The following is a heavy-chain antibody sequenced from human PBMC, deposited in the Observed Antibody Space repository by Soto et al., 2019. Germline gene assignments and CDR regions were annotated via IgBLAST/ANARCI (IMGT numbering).Heavy chain of an antibody. D-gene: IGHD1-26*01. Sequence: QVQLVESGGGVVQPGRSLRRSCAASGFTFSSYVMHWVRQTPGRGLEWVAFISHDGNNKYYADSVKGRFTISRDNSDNTLYLPMARLRAEDTAVYYCARDDEGGSDCDLGYLRQGTLVTVSS. CDR1: GFTFSSYV. V-gene: IGHV3-30*14. J-gene: IGHJ4*02. CDR2: ISHDGNNK. CDR3: ARDDEGGSDCDLGY.